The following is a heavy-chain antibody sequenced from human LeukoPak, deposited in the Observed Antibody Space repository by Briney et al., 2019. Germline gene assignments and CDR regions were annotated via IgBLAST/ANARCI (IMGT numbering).Heavy chain of an antibody. CDR2: GSSSGYI. V-gene: IGHV3-21*01. CDR1: KFTFSTYS. D-gene: IGHD3/OR15-3a*01. J-gene: IGHJ5*02. Sequence: GGSLRLSCVASKFTFSTYSMSWVRQAPGKGLEWVSSGSSSGYISYADSVKGRFTISRDNAKNSLYLQMNSLRVEDTAVYYCARGIEDSRAQPVSQWFDPWGQGTLVTVSS. CDR3: ARGIEDSRAQPVSQWFDP.